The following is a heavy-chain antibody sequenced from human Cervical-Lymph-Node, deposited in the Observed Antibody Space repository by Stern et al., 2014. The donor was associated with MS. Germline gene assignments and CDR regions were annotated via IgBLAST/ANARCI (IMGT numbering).Heavy chain of an antibody. CDR1: GGSISSGGYY. CDR3: ARVDSSSWDFDY. V-gene: IGHV4-31*03. CDR2: LYYSGST. D-gene: IGHD6-13*01. Sequence: QVQLVESGPGLVKPSQTLSLTCTVSGGSISSGGYYWSWIRQHPGKGLEWIGYLYYSGSTYYNPSLKRRVTLSVDTSKNQFSLKLSSVTAADTAVYYCARVDSSSWDFDYWGQGTLVTVSS. J-gene: IGHJ4*02.